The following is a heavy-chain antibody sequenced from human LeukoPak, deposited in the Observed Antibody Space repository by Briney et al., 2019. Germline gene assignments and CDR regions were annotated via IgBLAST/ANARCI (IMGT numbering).Heavy chain of an antibody. V-gene: IGHV4-61*02. J-gene: IGHJ5*02. CDR3: ARGDLKSDWFDP. Sequence: SQTLSLTCTVSGDSISSGFYYWNWIRQPAGKGLEWIGRFYSSGRTNFNPSLKSRVTISSDTSKNQFSLKLRSVTAADTAVYYCARGDLKSDWFDPWGQGTLATVSP. D-gene: IGHD3-3*01. CDR2: FYSSGRT. CDR1: GDSISSGFYY.